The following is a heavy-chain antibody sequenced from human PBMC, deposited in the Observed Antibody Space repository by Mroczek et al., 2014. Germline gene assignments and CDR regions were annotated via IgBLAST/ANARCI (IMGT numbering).Heavy chain of an antibody. J-gene: IGHJ4*02. CDR3: ARDGRDDYYDSSGYYLLDY. V-gene: IGHV3-30-3*01. CDR1: GFTFSSYA. D-gene: IGHD3-22*01. CDR2: ISYDGSNK. Sequence: EWGGGVVQPGRSLRLSCAASGFTFSSYAMHWVRQAPGKGLEWVAVISYDGSNKYYADSVKGRFTISRDNSKNTLYLQMNSLRAEDTAVYYCARDGRDDYYDSSGYYLLDYWGQGTLVTVSS.